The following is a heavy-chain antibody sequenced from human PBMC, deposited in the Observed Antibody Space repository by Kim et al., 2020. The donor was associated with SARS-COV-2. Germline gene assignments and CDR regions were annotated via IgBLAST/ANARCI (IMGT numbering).Heavy chain of an antibody. CDR1: GGSISRSGYY. D-gene: IGHD3-22*01. CDR2: IYYSGST. Sequence: SETLSLICSVSGGSISRSGYYWGWVRQPQGKGLEWIGNIYYSGSTYYNPSLKSRLTISVDTSKNQFSLRLSSVTAADTALYYCARLGDYYDVGGFYYHFDYWGQGTLVTVSS. V-gene: IGHV4-39*01. J-gene: IGHJ4*02. CDR3: ARLGDYYDVGGFYYHFDY.